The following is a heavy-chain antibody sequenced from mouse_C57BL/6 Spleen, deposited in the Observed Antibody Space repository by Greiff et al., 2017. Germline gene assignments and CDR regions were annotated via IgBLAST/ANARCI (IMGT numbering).Heavy chain of an antibody. CDR3: ARRRDYYGSSYFDY. D-gene: IGHD1-1*01. CDR1: GYTFTSYW. Sequence: QVQLQQPGAELVKPGASVKLSCKASGYTFTSYWMQWVKQRPGQGLEWIGEIDTSDSYTNYNQKFKGKATLTVDTSSSTAYMQLSSLTSEDSAVYYCARRRDYYGSSYFDYWGQGTTLTVSS. J-gene: IGHJ2*01. CDR2: IDTSDSYT. V-gene: IGHV1-50*01.